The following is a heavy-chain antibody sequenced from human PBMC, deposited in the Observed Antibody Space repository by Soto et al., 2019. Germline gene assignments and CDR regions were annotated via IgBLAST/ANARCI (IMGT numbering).Heavy chain of an antibody. CDR2: INVGNGNT. J-gene: IGHJ4*02. CDR3: AKPRRPIVGATAFDY. CDR1: GYTFTSYA. D-gene: IGHD1-26*01. V-gene: IGHV1-3*01. Sequence: ASVKVSCKASGYTFTSYAMHWVRQAPGQRLECMGWINVGNGNTKYSQKFQGRVTISRDNSKNTLYLQMNSLRAEDTAVYYCAKPRRPIVGATAFDYWGQGTLVTVSS.